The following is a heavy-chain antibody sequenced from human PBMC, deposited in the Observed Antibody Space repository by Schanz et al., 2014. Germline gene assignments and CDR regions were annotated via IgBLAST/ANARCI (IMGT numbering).Heavy chain of an antibody. CDR3: ARVGRDYISSSVLDSLHY. CDR2: ISGDGTTT. J-gene: IGHJ4*02. CDR1: GFTFSVYW. V-gene: IGHV3-74*01. Sequence: EVYLVESGGGLVQPGGSLRLSCAASGFTFSVYWMHWVRQPPGKGLVSVSRISGDGTTTSYADSVKGRFTISRDNTKNTLFLQMNNLRPEDTAMYFCARVGRDYISSSVLDSLHYWGQGSLVTVS. D-gene: IGHD6-6*01.